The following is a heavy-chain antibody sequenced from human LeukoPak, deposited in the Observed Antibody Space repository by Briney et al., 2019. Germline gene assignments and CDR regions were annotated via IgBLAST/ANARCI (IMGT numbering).Heavy chain of an antibody. Sequence: ASVKVSCKASGYTFTDYYINWVRQAPGQGLEWMGWVNPDSGGTNYAQKFQGRVTMTRDTSISTAYMELSRLRSDDTAMFYCAREGVAVDFWGQGTLVTVSP. J-gene: IGHJ4*02. D-gene: IGHD2-15*01. CDR2: VNPDSGGT. CDR1: GYTFTDYY. CDR3: AREGVAVDF. V-gene: IGHV1-2*02.